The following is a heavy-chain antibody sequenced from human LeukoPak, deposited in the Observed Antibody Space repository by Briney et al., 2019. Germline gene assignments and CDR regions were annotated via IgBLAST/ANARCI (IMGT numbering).Heavy chain of an antibody. CDR3: ARHDDYYDSSGYRY. CDR2: IYYSGST. D-gene: IGHD3-22*01. J-gene: IGHJ4*02. Sequence: TLSLTCTVSGGSISSYYWNWIRQSPGKGLEWIGYIYYSGSTNYNPSLKSRVTISVDTSKNQFSLKLRSVTAADTAVYYCARHDDYYDSSGYRYWGQGTLVTVSS. V-gene: IGHV4-59*01. CDR1: GGSISSYY.